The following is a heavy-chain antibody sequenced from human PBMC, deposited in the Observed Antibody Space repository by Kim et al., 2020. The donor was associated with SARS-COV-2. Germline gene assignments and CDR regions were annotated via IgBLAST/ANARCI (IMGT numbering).Heavy chain of an antibody. J-gene: IGHJ4*02. V-gene: IGHV3-33*06. CDR3: AKERRKYCSGGSCHLEY. CDR2: IWYDGSNK. CDR1: RFTFSSYG. D-gene: IGHD2-15*01. Sequence: GGSLRLSCAASRFTFSSYGLHWVRQAPGKGLEWVAVIWYDGSNKYHADSVKGRFTISRDNSKNTLYLQMNNLRAEDTAVYYRAKERRKYCSGGSCHLEYWGQGTLVTVSS.